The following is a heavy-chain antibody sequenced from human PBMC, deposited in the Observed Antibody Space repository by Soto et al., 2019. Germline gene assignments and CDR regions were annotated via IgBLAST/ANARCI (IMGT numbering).Heavy chain of an antibody. CDR2: VRSKTYDGAA. Sequence: SLRLSCTFSGFTSDDFALTWVRQAPGKGLEWLGLVRSKTYDGAAEYAASVKGRFTISRDDSKSIAYLQMNSLKTEDTAVYYCTRYPLLYYYGMDVWGQGTTVTVSS. CDR1: GFTSDDFA. V-gene: IGHV3-49*04. J-gene: IGHJ6*02. CDR3: TRYPLLYYYGMDV.